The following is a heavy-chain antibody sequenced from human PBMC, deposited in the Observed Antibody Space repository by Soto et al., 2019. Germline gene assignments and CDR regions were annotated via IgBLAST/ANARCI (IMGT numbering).Heavy chain of an antibody. V-gene: IGHV4-39*01. CDR3: ARHRHQDFLEWLLPYYFDY. D-gene: IGHD3-3*01. CDR2: IYYSGST. J-gene: IGHJ4*02. Sequence: QLQLQESGPGLVKPSETLSLTCTVSGGSISSSSYYWGWIRQPPGKGLEWIGSIYYSGSTYYNPSLKRRVTISVDTSKNQFSLKLSSVTAADTAVYYCARHRHQDFLEWLLPYYFDYWGQGTLVTVSS. CDR1: GGSISSSSYY.